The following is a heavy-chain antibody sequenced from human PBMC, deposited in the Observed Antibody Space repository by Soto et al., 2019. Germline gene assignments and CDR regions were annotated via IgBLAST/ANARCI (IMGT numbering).Heavy chain of an antibody. J-gene: IGHJ4*02. D-gene: IGHD3-22*01. Sequence: EVQLLESGGGLVQPGGSLRLSCAASGFTFSNYAINWVRQAPGKGLEWVSTISGSGGSTHYADSVKGRFTISRDNSKNTLDLQMNSLRAEDTAVYYCAKDESTGYYDSGDYWGQGTLVTVSS. CDR1: GFTFSNYA. CDR2: ISGSGGST. V-gene: IGHV3-23*01. CDR3: AKDESTGYYDSGDY.